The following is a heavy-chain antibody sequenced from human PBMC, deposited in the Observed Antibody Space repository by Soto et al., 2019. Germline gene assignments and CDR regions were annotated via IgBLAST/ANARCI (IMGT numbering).Heavy chain of an antibody. CDR1: GFTFSSYG. CDR3: AKNADGSGSDIDY. J-gene: IGHJ4*02. CDR2: ISYDGSNK. Sequence: GGSLRLSCAASGFTFSSYGMHWVRQAPGKGLEWVAVISYDGSNKYYADSVKGRFTISRDNSKNTLYLQMNSLRAEDTVVYYCAKNADGSGSDIDYRGQGTLVTVSS. V-gene: IGHV3-30*18. D-gene: IGHD3-10*01.